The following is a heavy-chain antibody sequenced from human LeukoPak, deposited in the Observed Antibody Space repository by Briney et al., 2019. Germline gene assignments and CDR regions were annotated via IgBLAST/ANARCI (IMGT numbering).Heavy chain of an antibody. Sequence: GGSLRLSCAASGFTFSSYEMNWVRQAPGKGLEWVSYISSSGSTIYYADSVKGRFTISRDNAKNSLYLQMNSLRAEDTAIYYCAKDGGWRGYFFDYWGQGTLVTVSS. CDR2: ISSSGSTI. CDR1: GFTFSSYE. CDR3: AKDGGWRGYFFDY. D-gene: IGHD3-16*01. V-gene: IGHV3-48*03. J-gene: IGHJ4*02.